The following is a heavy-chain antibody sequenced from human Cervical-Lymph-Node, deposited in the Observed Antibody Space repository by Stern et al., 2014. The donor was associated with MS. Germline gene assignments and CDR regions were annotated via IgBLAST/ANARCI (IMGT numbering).Heavy chain of an antibody. V-gene: IGHV5-51*01. CDR3: ATAPPRGYTYGNFDY. CDR2: IYPGDSDT. D-gene: IGHD5-18*01. Sequence: EVQLEESGTEAKKPGESLKIPCKGSGYSFSNYWIGWVRQMPGKGLEWIGIIYPGDSDTRYSPSFQGQVTISADKSINTAYLQWSSLKASDTAIYYCATAPPRGYTYGNFDYWGQGTLVTVSS. CDR1: GYSFSNYW. J-gene: IGHJ4*02.